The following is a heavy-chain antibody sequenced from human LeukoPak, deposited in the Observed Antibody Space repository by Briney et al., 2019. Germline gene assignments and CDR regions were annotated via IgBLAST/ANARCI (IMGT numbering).Heavy chain of an antibody. CDR1: GGSISSYY. CDR2: IYYSGST. D-gene: IGHD3-10*01. V-gene: IGHV4-39*01. CDR3: ARHQSYGSGTYYAPFDN. Sequence: SEALSLTCTVSGGSISSYYWGWIRQPPMKGLEWIGSIYYSGSTEYNLSLKSRVTISVDTSRNQFSPKLSSVTAADTAVYYCARHQSYGSGTYYAPFDNWGQGILVTVSS. J-gene: IGHJ4*02.